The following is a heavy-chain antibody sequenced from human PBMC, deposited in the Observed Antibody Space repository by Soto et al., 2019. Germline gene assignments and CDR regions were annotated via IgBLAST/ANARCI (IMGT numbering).Heavy chain of an antibody. CDR2: IYQSGSP. V-gene: IGHV4-4*02. D-gene: IGHD2-2*01. CDR1: GGSISSGTW. J-gene: IGHJ5*02. CDR3: ARRIPAAPNWFDP. Sequence: QVQLQESGPGLVKPSGTLSLTCAVSGGSISSGTWWSWVRQSPGRGLEWIGEIYQSGSPNYNPSLKSRVTMSVDKSKNLCSLSLSSVSAADPALYYCARRIPAAPNWFDPWGQGTLVTVSS.